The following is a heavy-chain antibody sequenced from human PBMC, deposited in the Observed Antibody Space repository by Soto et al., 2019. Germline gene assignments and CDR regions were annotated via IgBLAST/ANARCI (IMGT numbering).Heavy chain of an antibody. CDR1: GYTFTSYD. CDR2: MNPNSGNT. J-gene: IGHJ4*02. Sequence: ASVKVSCKASGYTFTSYDINWVRQATGQGLEWMGWMNPNSGNTGYAQKFQGRVTMTRDTSISTAYMELSSLRSEDTAIYYCTRGERDCSAASCYDYWSQGTLVTVSS. V-gene: IGHV1-8*01. D-gene: IGHD2-15*01. CDR3: TRGERDCSAASCYDY.